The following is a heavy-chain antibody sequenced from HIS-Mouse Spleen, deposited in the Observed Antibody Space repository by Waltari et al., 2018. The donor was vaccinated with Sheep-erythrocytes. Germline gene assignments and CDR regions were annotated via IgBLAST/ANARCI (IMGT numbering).Heavy chain of an antibody. V-gene: IGHV1-69*04. CDR2: IIPILGIA. D-gene: IGHD1-26*01. CDR3: AQTGATTPHFDY. Sequence: QVQLVQSGAEVKKPGSSVKVSCKASGGTFSSYAISWVRQAPGQGLEWMGRIIPILGIANYEQKFQGRVTITADKSTSTAYMELSSLRSEDTAVYYCAQTGATTPHFDYWGQGTLVTVSS. CDR1: GGTFSSYA. J-gene: IGHJ4*02.